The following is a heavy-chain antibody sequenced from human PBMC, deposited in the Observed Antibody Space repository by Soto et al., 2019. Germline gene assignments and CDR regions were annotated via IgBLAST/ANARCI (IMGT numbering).Heavy chain of an antibody. CDR1: GGSISSGGYY. V-gene: IGHV4-31*03. CDR3: ARERAGYCSSTSCSNHNWFDP. Sequence: SETLSLTCTVSGGSISSGGYYWSWIRQHPGKGLEWIGYIYYSGSTYYNPSLKSRVTISVDTSKNQFSLKLSSVTAADTAVYYCARERAGYCSSTSCSNHNWFDPWGQGTLVTVSS. CDR2: IYYSGST. J-gene: IGHJ5*02. D-gene: IGHD2-2*01.